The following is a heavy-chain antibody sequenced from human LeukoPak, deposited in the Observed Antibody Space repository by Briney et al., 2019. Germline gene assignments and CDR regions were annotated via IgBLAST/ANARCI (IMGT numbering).Heavy chain of an antibody. J-gene: IGHJ4*02. CDR3: ARARVRMVAGGLDY. D-gene: IGHD3/OR15-3a*01. Sequence: MPWESLSLTCAVYGGSFSGYYWSWIRQPPGKGLEWIGEINHSGSTNYNPSLKSRVTISVDTSKNQFSLKLSCVTAADTAVYYCARARVRMVAGGLDYWGQGTLVTVSS. CDR2: INHSGST. V-gene: IGHV4-34*01. CDR1: GGSFSGYY.